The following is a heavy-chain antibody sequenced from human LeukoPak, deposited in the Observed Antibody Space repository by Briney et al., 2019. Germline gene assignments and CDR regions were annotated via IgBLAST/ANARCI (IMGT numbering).Heavy chain of an antibody. V-gene: IGHV4-34*01. Sequence: SETVSLTCAVYGGSFSGYYWSWIRQPPGKGLEWIGEINHSGSTNYNPSLKSRVTISVDTSKNQFSLKLSSVTAADTAVYYCARIIAAAGLRNRDYWGQGTLVTVSS. CDR2: INHSGST. CDR3: ARIIAAAGLRNRDY. D-gene: IGHD6-13*01. J-gene: IGHJ4*02. CDR1: GGSFSGYY.